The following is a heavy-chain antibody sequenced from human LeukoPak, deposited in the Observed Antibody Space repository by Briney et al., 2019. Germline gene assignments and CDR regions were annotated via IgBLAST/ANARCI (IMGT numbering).Heavy chain of an antibody. CDR1: GFTFSNSA. CDR2: VSTSGHYT. CDR3: AKDGSWGDYYFYFYIDV. Sequence: GGSLRLSCEGSGFTFSNSAMGWVRQAPGKGLEWVSGVSTSGHYTYYADSAKGRFTISRDNSKNTLYLQMNSLRAEDTALYYCAKDGSWGDYYFYFYIDVWGKGTTVTVSS. V-gene: IGHV3-23*01. J-gene: IGHJ6*03. D-gene: IGHD3-16*01.